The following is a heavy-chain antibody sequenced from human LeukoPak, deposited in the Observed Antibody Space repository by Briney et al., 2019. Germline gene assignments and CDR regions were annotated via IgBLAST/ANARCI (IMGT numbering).Heavy chain of an antibody. CDR1: GFTFSSYS. CDR3: ARDYGGSSPFDY. CDR2: ISSSDGTI. V-gene: IGHV3-48*04. J-gene: IGHJ4*02. Sequence: GGSLRLSCAASGFTFSSYSMNWVRQAPGKGLEWVSYISSSDGTIYYADSVKGRFTISRDNAKNSLYLQMNSLRAEDTAVYYCARDYGGSSPFDYWGQGTLVTVSS. D-gene: IGHD4-23*01.